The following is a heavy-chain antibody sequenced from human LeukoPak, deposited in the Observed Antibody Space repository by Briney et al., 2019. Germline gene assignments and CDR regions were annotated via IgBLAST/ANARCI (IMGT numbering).Heavy chain of an antibody. Sequence: GGSLRLSCTASGYTFSDYWMHWVRQAPGKGLVWVSRINSDGSRTNYADCVKGRFTISRDNAKNTVFLQMNSLRAEDAAVYYCARVITGSTYGQFDYWGQGALATVSS. CDR2: INSDGSRT. J-gene: IGHJ4*02. D-gene: IGHD5-18*01. V-gene: IGHV3-74*01. CDR1: GYTFSDYW. CDR3: ARVITGSTYGQFDY.